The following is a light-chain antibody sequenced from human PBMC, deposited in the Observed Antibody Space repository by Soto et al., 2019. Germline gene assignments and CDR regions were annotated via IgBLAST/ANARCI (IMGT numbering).Light chain of an antibody. CDR1: SSDIGSYDR. CDR2: EVT. Sequence: QSALTQPPSVSGSPGQLVTISCIGTSSDIGSYDRVSWYQQSPGTAPKLIIYEVTNRPSGVAGRFSGSKSGNTASLTISGLQAEDEADYYCTSYTTRTALVFGGGTKLTVL. J-gene: IGLJ3*02. CDR3: TSYTTRTALV. V-gene: IGLV2-18*02.